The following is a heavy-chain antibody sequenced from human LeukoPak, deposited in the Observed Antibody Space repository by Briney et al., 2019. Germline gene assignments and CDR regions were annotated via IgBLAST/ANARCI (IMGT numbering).Heavy chain of an antibody. Sequence: GASVKVSCKASGYTFTSYGIGWVRQAPGQGLEWMGWISAYNGNTNYAQKLQGRVTMTTDTSTSIAYMELRSLRSDDTAVYYCARDTRYSGSYYDFDYWGQGTLVTVSS. CDR2: ISAYNGNT. V-gene: IGHV1-18*01. D-gene: IGHD1-26*01. CDR3: ARDTRYSGSYYDFDY. J-gene: IGHJ4*02. CDR1: GYTFTSYG.